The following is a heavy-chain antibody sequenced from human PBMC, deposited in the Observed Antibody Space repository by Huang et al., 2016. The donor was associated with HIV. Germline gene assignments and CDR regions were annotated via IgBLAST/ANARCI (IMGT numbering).Heavy chain of an antibody. CDR3: ARMPTPSYYDTVSLSPVEEDFFYYNLDV. Sequence: QVRLEQWGQGLLKPSETLSLTCAVYGASFNTYYWRWVRQSPAQGLEWIGEIKRVGAHNYNHAVNSRGTMKVDTAKNQFYLKCRARTAADAAIYYCARMPTPSYYDTVSLSPVEEDFFYYNLDVWGQGTPVSVSS. CDR1: GASFNTYY. D-gene: IGHD3-16*01. CDR2: IKRVGAH. J-gene: IGHJ6*02. V-gene: IGHV4-34*02.